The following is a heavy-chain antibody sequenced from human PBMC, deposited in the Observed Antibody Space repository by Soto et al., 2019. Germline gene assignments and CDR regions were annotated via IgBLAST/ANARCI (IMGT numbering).Heavy chain of an antibody. CDR2: IYYNAIT. V-gene: IGHV4-61*08. J-gene: IGHJ5*02. CDR1: GDSVSSGAYY. CDR3: ARANIAAAGTIFDP. Sequence: QVKLQESGPGLVKPSETLSLTCTVSGDSVSSGAYYWSWVRQPPGKGLEWIGYIYYNAITSYNPSLKSRVTILVATSKSEISLTLNSVTAADTAVYYCARANIAAAGTIFDPWGQGVLVTVSA. D-gene: IGHD6-13*01.